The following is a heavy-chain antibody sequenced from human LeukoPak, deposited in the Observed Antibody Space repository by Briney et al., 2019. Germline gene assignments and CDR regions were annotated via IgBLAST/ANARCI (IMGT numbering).Heavy chain of an antibody. CDR3: XXXXXXXXXXXXXVXFDY. J-gene: IGHJ4*01. Sequence: RQAXGXXXXXVSTISDGGSITYYAXXVKXRFTISRDNXKXXLFLQMSSLRAEDTAVYYCXXXXXXXXXXXXXVXFDYXGXXXXVTVS. CDR2: ISDGGSIT. V-gene: IGHV3-23*01.